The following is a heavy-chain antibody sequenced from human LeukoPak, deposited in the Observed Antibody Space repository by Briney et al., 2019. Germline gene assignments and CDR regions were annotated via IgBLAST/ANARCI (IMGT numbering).Heavy chain of an antibody. D-gene: IGHD6-19*01. Sequence: GASVTVSCKASGYIFSNYDINWVRQAPGQGLEWMGWMSPNSDNTGYEQKFQDRVTMTKNISIGTAYIELSRLRSDDTAMYYCARGLRSGRRYFMGLWGQGTRVTVSP. V-gene: IGHV1-8*01. CDR1: GYIFSNYD. CDR2: MSPNSDNT. J-gene: IGHJ1*01. CDR3: ARGLRSGRRYFMGL.